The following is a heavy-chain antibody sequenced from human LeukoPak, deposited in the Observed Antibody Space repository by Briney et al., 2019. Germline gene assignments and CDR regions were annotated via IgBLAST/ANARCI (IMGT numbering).Heavy chain of an antibody. CDR1: GGTFSSYA. CDR3: ARGSSRGYAFDI. J-gene: IGHJ3*02. Sequence: ASVKVSCKASGGTFSSYAISWVRQAPGKGLEWMGGITPIFGKANYAQKFQGRVTITADESTSTAYMELSSLRSEDTAVSYCARGSSRGYAFDIWGQGTMVTVSS. V-gene: IGHV1-69*13. CDR2: ITPIFGKA. D-gene: IGHD6-13*01.